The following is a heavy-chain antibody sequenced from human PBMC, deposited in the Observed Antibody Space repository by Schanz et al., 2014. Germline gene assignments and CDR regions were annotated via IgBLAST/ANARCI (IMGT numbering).Heavy chain of an antibody. J-gene: IGHJ4*02. CDR3: ARDFHGYGPHLDY. CDR2: IGVDGTTT. D-gene: IGHD5-12*01. CDR1: GFAFSSYG. V-gene: IGHV3-23*01. Sequence: EMQLLESGGGLVQPGGSLRLSCLASGFAFSSYGMNWLRQAPGKGLEWVSVIGVDGTTTYYADSVKGRFTVSRDNSKNTLYLQLNSLRAEDTSVYYCARDFHGYGPHLDYWGQGSLVTVSS.